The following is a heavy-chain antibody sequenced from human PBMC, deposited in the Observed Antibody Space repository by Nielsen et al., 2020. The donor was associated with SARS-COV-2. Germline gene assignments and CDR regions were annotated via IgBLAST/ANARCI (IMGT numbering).Heavy chain of an antibody. Sequence: GESLKISCAASGFTFSSYAMSWVRQAPGKGLEWVSAISGSGGSTYYADSVKGRFTISRDNSKNTLYLQMNSLRAEDTAVYYWAKDDSPFDYWGQGTLVTVSS. V-gene: IGHV3-23*01. J-gene: IGHJ4*02. D-gene: IGHD3-22*01. CDR2: ISGSGGST. CDR3: AKDDSPFDY. CDR1: GFTFSSYA.